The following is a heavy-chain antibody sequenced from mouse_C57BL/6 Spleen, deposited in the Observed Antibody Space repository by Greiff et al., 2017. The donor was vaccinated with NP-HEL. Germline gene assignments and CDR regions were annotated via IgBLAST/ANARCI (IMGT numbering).Heavy chain of an antibody. D-gene: IGHD3-2*02. CDR2: IDPSDSET. Sequence: QVQLQQPGAELVRPGSSVKLSCKASGYTFTSYWMHWVKQRPIQGLEWIGNIDPSDSETHYNQKFKDKATLTVDKSSSTAYMQLSSLTSEDSAVYYCARSLDSSGYVRSFAYWGQGTLVTVSA. J-gene: IGHJ3*01. V-gene: IGHV1-52*01. CDR3: ARSLDSSGYVRSFAY. CDR1: GYTFTSYW.